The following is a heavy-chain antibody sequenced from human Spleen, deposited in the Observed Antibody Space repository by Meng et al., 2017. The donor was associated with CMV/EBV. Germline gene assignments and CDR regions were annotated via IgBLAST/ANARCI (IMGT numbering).Heavy chain of an antibody. CDR1: GGTLSSYA. CDR2: IIPIFGTA. V-gene: IGHV1-69*05. J-gene: IGHJ6*02. CDR3: ARPADYGSGSRKALGYYYYYGMDV. D-gene: IGHD3-10*01. Sequence: SVKVSCKASGGTLSSYAITWVRQAPGQGLEWMGGIIPIFGTANYAQKFQGRVTITTDESTSTAYMELSSLRSEDTAVYYCARPADYGSGSRKALGYYYYYGMDVWGQGTTVTVSS.